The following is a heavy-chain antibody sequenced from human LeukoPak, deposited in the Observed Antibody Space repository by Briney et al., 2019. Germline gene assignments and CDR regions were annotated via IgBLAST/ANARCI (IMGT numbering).Heavy chain of an antibody. J-gene: IGHJ4*02. Sequence: GGSLRLSCAASGFTLSSYSMNWVRQAPGKGLEWVSSISSRSSYIYYADSVKGRFTISRDNARNSLYLQMNSLRAEDTAVYYCASQGSGYDSPIDHWGQGTLVTVSS. CDR3: ASQGSGYDSPIDH. CDR1: GFTLSSYS. D-gene: IGHD5-12*01. V-gene: IGHV3-21*01. CDR2: ISSRSSYI.